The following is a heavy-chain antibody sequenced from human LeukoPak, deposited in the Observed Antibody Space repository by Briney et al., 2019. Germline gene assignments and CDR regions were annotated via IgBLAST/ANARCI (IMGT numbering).Heavy chain of an antibody. D-gene: IGHD2-15*01. CDR3: ARGLIVVVVAGVYYYYGMDV. V-gene: IGHV4-30-2*01. Sequence: SQTLSLTCAVSGGSISSGGYSWSWIRQPPGKGLEWIGYIYHSGSTYYNPSLKSRVTISVDRSKNQFSLKLSSVTAADTAVYYCARGLIVVVVAGVYYYYGMDVWGQGTTVTVSS. CDR2: IYHSGST. CDR1: GGSISSGGYS. J-gene: IGHJ6*02.